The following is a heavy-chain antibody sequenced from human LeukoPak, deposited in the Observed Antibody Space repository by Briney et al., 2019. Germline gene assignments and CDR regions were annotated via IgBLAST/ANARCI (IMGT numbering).Heavy chain of an antibody. CDR1: GGSISSYH. Sequence: SETLSLTCTVSGGSISSYHWSWIRQPPGKGLECIGYIYYSGSTNYNPSLKSRVTISVDTSKNQFSLKLSSVTAADTAVYYCAREVRVTIKDAHNMDVWGKGTTVTVSS. V-gene: IGHV4-59*01. CDR2: IYYSGST. J-gene: IGHJ6*03. D-gene: IGHD3-9*01. CDR3: AREVRVTIKDAHNMDV.